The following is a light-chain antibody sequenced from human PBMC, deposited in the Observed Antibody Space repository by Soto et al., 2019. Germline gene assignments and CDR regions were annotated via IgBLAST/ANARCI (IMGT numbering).Light chain of an antibody. V-gene: IGLV2-14*01. Sequence: QSVLTQPASVSGSPGQSITISCTGTSSDVGAYNYDSWYQQYPGEAPKVIIYDVSHRPAGVSNRFSGSKSGNTVSLTISGLQTQDEADYYCSSYTSATTYVFGTGTRSPS. CDR3: SSYTSATTYV. J-gene: IGLJ1*01. CDR2: DVS. CDR1: SSDVGAYNY.